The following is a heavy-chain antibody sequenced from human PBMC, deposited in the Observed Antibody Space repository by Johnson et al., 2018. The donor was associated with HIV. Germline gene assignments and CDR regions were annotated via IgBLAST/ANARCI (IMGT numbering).Heavy chain of an antibody. J-gene: IGHJ3*02. V-gene: IGHV3-7*03. Sequence: VQLVESGGGLVQPGGSLRLSCAASGFTFSSYWMSWVRQAPGKGLEWVANIKQDGSENSYVDSLTGRFTISSDNAKNSLYLQMNGLRAEDTAVYYCATFGGGSFHAFDIWGQGTMVTVSS. CDR1: GFTFSSYW. D-gene: IGHD1-26*01. CDR2: IKQDGSEN. CDR3: ATFGGGSFHAFDI.